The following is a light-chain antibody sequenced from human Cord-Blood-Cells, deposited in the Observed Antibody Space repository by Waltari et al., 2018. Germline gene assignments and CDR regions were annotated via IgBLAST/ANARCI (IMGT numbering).Light chain of an antibody. J-gene: IGKJ1*01. CDR3: MQALQTPRT. Sequence: DIAMSQSPLSLLVTPGAPASISCRSSQSLLHSNGYNYLDWYLQKPGQSPQLLIYLGSNRASGVPDRFSGSGSGTDFTLKISRVEAEDVGVYYCMQALQTPRTFGQGTKVEIK. V-gene: IGKV2-28*01. CDR1: QSLLHSNGYNY. CDR2: LGS.